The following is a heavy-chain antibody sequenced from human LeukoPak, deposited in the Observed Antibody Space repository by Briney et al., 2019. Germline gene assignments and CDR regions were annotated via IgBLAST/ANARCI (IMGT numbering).Heavy chain of an antibody. Sequence: SETLSLTCTVSGGSISSYYWSWIRQPPGKGLEWIGYIYYSGSTNYNPSLKSRVTISVDTSKNQFSLKLSSVTAANTAVYYCASSYYYGSGSPRLFDYWGQGTLVTVSS. V-gene: IGHV4-59*08. D-gene: IGHD3-10*01. CDR1: GGSISSYY. J-gene: IGHJ4*02. CDR3: ASSYYYGSGSPRLFDY. CDR2: IYYSGST.